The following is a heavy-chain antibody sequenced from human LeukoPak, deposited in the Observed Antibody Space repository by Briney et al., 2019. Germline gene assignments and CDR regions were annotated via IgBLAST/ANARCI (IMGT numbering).Heavy chain of an antibody. V-gene: IGHV4-30-4*01. J-gene: IGHJ5*02. D-gene: IGHD2-21*01. CDR2: IYYSGST. CDR1: GGSISSGDYY. Sequence: SETLSLTCTVSGGSISSGDYYWSWIRQPPGKGLEWIGYIYYSGSTYYNPSLKSQVTISIDRSKKQFSLKLHSVTAADTAVYYCARESGENWFDPWGQGTLVTVSS. CDR3: ARESGENWFDP.